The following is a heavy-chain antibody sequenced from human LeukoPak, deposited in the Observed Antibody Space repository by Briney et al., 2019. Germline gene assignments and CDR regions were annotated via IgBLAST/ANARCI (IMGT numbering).Heavy chain of an antibody. CDR2: ISGSGGST. CDR3: AKVRIAARLFDY. D-gene: IGHD6-6*01. CDR1: GFTFSSYA. J-gene: IGHJ4*02. V-gene: IGHV3-23*01. Sequence: GGSLRLSCAASGFTFSSYAMSWVRQAPGKGLEWVSAISGSGGSTYYADSVKGRFTISRDNSKTTLYLQMNSLRAEDTAVYYCAKVRIAARLFDYWGQGTLVTVSS.